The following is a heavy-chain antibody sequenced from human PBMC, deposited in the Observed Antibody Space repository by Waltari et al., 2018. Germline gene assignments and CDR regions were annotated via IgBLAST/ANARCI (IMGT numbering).Heavy chain of an antibody. Sequence: QVQLQESGPGLVRPSETLSLTCTVSGGSISSYYWSWIRQAPGKGLEWIGYIYYSGITNDNPSLKGRVPISVDTSKNQFSLKLSSVTAADTAVYYCARYIAAQFDPWGQGTLVTVSS. J-gene: IGHJ5*02. CDR2: IYYSGIT. CDR1: GGSISSYY. CDR3: ARYIAAQFDP. D-gene: IGHD6-6*01. V-gene: IGHV4-59*01.